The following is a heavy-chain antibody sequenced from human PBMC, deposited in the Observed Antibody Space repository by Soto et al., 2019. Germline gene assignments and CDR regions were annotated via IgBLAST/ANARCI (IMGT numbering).Heavy chain of an antibody. V-gene: IGHV3-30*18. Sequence: GGSLRLSCAASGFTFSSYGMHWVRQAPGKGLEWVAVISYDGSNKYYADSVKGRFTISRDNSKNTLYLQMNSLRAEDTAVYYCAKVGYCSGGSCVAIDYWGQGTLVTVSS. CDR2: ISYDGSNK. CDR3: AKVGYCSGGSCVAIDY. D-gene: IGHD2-15*01. CDR1: GFTFSSYG. J-gene: IGHJ4*02.